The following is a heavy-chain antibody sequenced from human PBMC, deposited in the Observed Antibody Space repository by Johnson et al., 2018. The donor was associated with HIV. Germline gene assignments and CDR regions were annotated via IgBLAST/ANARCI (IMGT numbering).Heavy chain of an antibody. D-gene: IGHD1-26*01. CDR3: ARVRAGRENAFDI. J-gene: IGHJ3*02. CDR2: ISGSGGST. Sequence: VQLVESGGDLVQPGGSLRLSCAASGFTFSSYAMSWVRQAPGKGLEWVSAISGSGGSTYYADSVKGQFTISRDNSKNTLYLQMNSLRAEDTAVYYCARVRAGRENAFDIWGQGTMVTVSS. CDR1: GFTFSSYA. V-gene: IGHV3-23*04.